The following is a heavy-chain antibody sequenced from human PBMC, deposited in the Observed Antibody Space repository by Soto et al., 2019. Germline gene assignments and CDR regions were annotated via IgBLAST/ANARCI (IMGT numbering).Heavy chain of an antibody. V-gene: IGHV3-48*01. CDR2: ISSSSSTM. CDR1: GFTFSSYR. J-gene: IGHJ3*02. Sequence: LRLSCAASGFTFSSYRMNWVRRAPGKGLEWVSYISSSSSTMYYADSVKGRFTISRDNAKNSLYLQMNSLRAEDTAVYYCARVTSGFADAFDIWGQGTMVTVSS. D-gene: IGHD3-10*01. CDR3: ARVTSGFADAFDI.